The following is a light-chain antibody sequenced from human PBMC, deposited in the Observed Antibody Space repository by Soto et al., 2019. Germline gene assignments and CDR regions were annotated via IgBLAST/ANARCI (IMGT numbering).Light chain of an antibody. CDR2: GAS. V-gene: IGKV3-15*01. Sequence: EIVLTQSPATLSLSPGERATLSCRASQSVSSNLAWYQQKPGQAPRLLIYGASTRATGIPARLSGSGSGTEFTLTISSLKSEDFAVYYCQQYNNWPRTFGQGNKVDIK. CDR3: QQYNNWPRT. J-gene: IGKJ1*01. CDR1: QSVSSN.